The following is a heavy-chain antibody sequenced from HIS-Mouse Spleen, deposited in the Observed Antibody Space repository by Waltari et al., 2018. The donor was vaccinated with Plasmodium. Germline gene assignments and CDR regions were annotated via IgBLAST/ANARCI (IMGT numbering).Heavy chain of an antibody. CDR1: GYSITTGYN. J-gene: IGHJ5*02. D-gene: IGHD6-13*01. CDR2: IYHSGST. Sequence: QVQLQESGPVLVTPSETLSLTCTDPGYSITTGYNWGWIRPPPGKGLEWIGSIYHSGSTYYNPSLKSRVTISVDTSKNQFSLKLSSVTAADTAVYYCARGVGYSSSWYWFDPWGQGTLVTVSS. CDR3: ARGVGYSSSWYWFDP. V-gene: IGHV4-38-2*02.